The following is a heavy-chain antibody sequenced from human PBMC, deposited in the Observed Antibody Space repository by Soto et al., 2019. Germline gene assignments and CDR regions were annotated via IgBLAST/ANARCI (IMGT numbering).Heavy chain of an antibody. CDR2: ISSSSSYI. CDR3: AKLLAFDAIDI. D-gene: IGHD3-3*02. J-gene: IGHJ3*02. CDR1: GFTFSSYS. Sequence: GGSLRLSCAASGFTFSSYSMNWVRQAPGKGLEWVSSISSSSSYIYYADSVKGRFTISRDNAKNSLYLQMNSLRAEDTAVYYCAKLLAFDAIDIRGQGTMVTVSS. V-gene: IGHV3-21*04.